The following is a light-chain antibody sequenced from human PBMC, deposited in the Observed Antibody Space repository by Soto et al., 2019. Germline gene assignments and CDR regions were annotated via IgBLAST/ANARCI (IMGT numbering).Light chain of an antibody. V-gene: IGKV1-33*01. Sequence: DIQMTQSPSSLSASVGDRVTITCQASQDITNELNWYQQKPGKAPKALIYEASNLKTGVPSRFSGSGSGTDFTFTISSLQPEDIATYFCQQYDNVPLTFGGGTKVEIK. CDR3: QQYDNVPLT. CDR2: EAS. J-gene: IGKJ4*01. CDR1: QDITNE.